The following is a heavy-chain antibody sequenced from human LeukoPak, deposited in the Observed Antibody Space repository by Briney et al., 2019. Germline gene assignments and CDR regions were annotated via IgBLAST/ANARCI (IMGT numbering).Heavy chain of an antibody. V-gene: IGHV4-38-2*02. Sequence: SETLSLTCTVSGYSISSGYYWGWIRQPPGKGLEWIGIMYHSGSTYYKPSLKSRVTLSVDTSQNQFSLKLTSVTAADTAVYYCARERYSSSWHDYWGQGTLVTVSS. CDR1: GYSISSGYY. CDR3: ARERYSSSWHDY. J-gene: IGHJ4*02. D-gene: IGHD6-13*01. CDR2: MYHSGST.